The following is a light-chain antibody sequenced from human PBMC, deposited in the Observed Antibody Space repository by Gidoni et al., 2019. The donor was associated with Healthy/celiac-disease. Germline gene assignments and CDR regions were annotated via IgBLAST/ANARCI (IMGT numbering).Light chain of an antibody. CDR2: LNSDGSH. V-gene: IGLV4-69*01. J-gene: IGLJ2*01. CDR3: QTWGTGIVV. Sequence: GHSSYAIAWHQQQPEKGPRYLMKLNSDGSHSKGDGIPDRFSGSSSGAERYLTISSLQSEDEADYYCQTWGTGIVVFGGGTKLTVL. CDR1: GHSSYA.